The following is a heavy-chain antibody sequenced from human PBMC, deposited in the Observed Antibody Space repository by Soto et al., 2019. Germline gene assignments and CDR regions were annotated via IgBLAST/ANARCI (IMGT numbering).Heavy chain of an antibody. CDR2: IDPSDTDT. D-gene: IGHD1-26*01. CDR1: GYIFTNYW. V-gene: IGHV5-10-1*03. CDR3: LRLIVGSGGGYFDY. J-gene: IGHJ4*02. Sequence: VQLVPSGAEVKKTGESLRISCKASGYIFTNYWISWVRQMPGKGLEWMGKIDPSDTDTKSSPSLQGHVTISADKSISPADLQRSSLEASDTSIYYWLRLIVGSGGGYFDYWGQGILVTVSS.